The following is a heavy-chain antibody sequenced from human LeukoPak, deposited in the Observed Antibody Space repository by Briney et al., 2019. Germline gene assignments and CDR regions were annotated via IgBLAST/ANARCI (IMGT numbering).Heavy chain of an antibody. Sequence: PGGSLRLSCAASGFTVSSTYMSWVRQAPGKGLEWVSVIYSGGSTYYADSVKGRFTISRDNSKNTLYLQMNSLRAEDTAVYYCARGGKLYSSSWYWFDPWGQRTLVTVSS. CDR3: ARGGKLYSSSWYWFDP. V-gene: IGHV3-53*01. CDR2: IYSGGST. CDR1: GFTVSSTY. J-gene: IGHJ5*02. D-gene: IGHD6-13*01.